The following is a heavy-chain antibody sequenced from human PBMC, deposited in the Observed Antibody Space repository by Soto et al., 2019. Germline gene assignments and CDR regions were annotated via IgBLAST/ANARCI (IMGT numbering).Heavy chain of an antibody. CDR1: GFTFSSYW. CDR3: ARSANGVWSSSDFDY. J-gene: IGHJ4*02. V-gene: IGHV3-74*01. D-gene: IGHD2-8*01. CDR2: INSDGRST. Sequence: GGSLRLSCAASGFTFSSYWMHWVRQAPGKGLVWVSRINSDGRSTSYADSVKGRFTISRDNAKNTLYLQMNSLRAEDTAVYYCARSANGVWSSSDFDYWGQGTLVTVSS.